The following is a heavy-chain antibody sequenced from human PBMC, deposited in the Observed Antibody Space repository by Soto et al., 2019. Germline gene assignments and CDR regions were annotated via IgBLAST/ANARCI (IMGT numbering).Heavy chain of an antibody. D-gene: IGHD4-17*01. V-gene: IGHV5-51*01. CDR3: ARNYGGNSDSYYGMDV. Sequence: GESLNISCKGSGYSFTSYWIGWVRQMPGKGLEWMGIIYPGDSDTRYSPSFQGQVTISADKSISTAYLQWSSLKASDTAMYYCARNYGGNSDSYYGMDVWGQGTTVTVSS. CDR2: IYPGDSDT. CDR1: GYSFTSYW. J-gene: IGHJ6*02.